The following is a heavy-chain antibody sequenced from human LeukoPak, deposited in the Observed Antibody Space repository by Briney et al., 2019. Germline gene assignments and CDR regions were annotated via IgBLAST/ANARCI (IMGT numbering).Heavy chain of an antibody. Sequence: SETLSLTCAVSGYSISSSYYWGWIRQPPGKGLEWIGSIYYSGSTYYNPSLKSRVTISMDTSKNQFSLKMTSVTAADTAVYYCARGLYNSGSFMFDSWGQGTLVTVSS. CDR2: IYYSGST. J-gene: IGHJ4*02. CDR3: ARGLYNSGSFMFDS. D-gene: IGHD3-10*01. CDR1: GYSISSSYY. V-gene: IGHV4-38-2*01.